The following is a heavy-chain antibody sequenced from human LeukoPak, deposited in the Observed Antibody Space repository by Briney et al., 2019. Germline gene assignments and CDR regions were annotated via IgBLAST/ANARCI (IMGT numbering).Heavy chain of an antibody. CDR3: ARDGRLFDY. D-gene: IGHD3-22*01. Sequence: GGSLRLSCAASGFTFSSYTMNWVRQSPGKGLEWISYIDSSSNTIYYADSVKDRFTISRDNAKNSLYLQMNSLRVEDTAVYYCARDGRLFDYWGQGTLVTVSS. CDR2: IDSSSNTI. V-gene: IGHV3-48*04. CDR1: GFTFSSYT. J-gene: IGHJ4*02.